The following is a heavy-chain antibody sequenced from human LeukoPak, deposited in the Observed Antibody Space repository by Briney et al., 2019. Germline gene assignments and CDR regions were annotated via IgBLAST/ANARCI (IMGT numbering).Heavy chain of an antibody. CDR1: GFTFSSNY. CDR3: AREYYYDSSGLHDAFDI. D-gene: IGHD3-22*01. Sequence: GGSLRLSCAASGFTFSSNYMSWVRQAPGKGLEWVSVIYSGGSTYYSDSVKGRFTISRDNSKNTLYLQMNSLRAEDTAVYYCAREYYYDSSGLHDAFDIWGQGTMVTVSS. V-gene: IGHV3-53*01. J-gene: IGHJ3*02. CDR2: IYSGGST.